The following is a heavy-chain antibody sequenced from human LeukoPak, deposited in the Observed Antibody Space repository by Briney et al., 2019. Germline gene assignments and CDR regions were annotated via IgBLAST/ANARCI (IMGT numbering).Heavy chain of an antibody. CDR2: IYYSGST. CDR3: ARDVGAIFGVAYIDY. CDR1: GGSISSGDYY. J-gene: IGHJ4*02. V-gene: IGHV4-30-4*08. Sequence: SETLSLTCTVSGGSISSGDYYWSWIRQPPGKGLEWIGYIYYSGSTYYNPSLKSRVTISVDTSKNQFSLKLSSVTAADTAVYYCARDVGAIFGVAYIDYWGQGTLVTVSS. D-gene: IGHD3-3*01.